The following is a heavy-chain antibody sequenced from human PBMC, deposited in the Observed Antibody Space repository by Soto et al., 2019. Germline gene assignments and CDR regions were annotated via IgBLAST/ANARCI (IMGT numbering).Heavy chain of an antibody. CDR2: IVPILGIA. CDR1: GGTFISYT. V-gene: IGHV1-69*02. D-gene: IGHD4-4*01. Sequence: QVQLVQSGAEVKKPGSSVKVSCKASGGTFISYTISWVRQAPGQGLEWMGRIVPILGIANYAQKFQGRVTITADKSTSTAYMELSSLRSEDTAVYYCAPERDYSNYSRNWFDPWGQGTLVTVSS. CDR3: APERDYSNYSRNWFDP. J-gene: IGHJ5*02.